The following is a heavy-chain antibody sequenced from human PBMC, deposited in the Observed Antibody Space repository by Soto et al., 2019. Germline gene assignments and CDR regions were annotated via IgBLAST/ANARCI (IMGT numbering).Heavy chain of an antibody. Sequence: GGSLRLSCAASGFTFSSYWMSWVRQAPGKGLEWVANIKQDGSEKYYVDSVKGRFTISRDNSKNTLYLQMNSLRAEDTAVYYCAGNRPLSYYFDYWGQGTLVTVSS. CDR1: GFTFSSYW. D-gene: IGHD3-16*01. CDR3: AGNRPLSYYFDY. J-gene: IGHJ4*02. V-gene: IGHV3-7*03. CDR2: IKQDGSEK.